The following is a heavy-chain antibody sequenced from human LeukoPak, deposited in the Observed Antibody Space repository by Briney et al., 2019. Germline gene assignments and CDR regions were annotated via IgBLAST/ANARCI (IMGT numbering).Heavy chain of an antibody. CDR1: GGTFSSYA. V-gene: IGHV1-69*04. Sequence: SVKVSCKASGGTFSSYAISWVRQAPGQGLEWMGRIIPILGIANYAQKFQGRVTITADKSTSTAYMGLSSLRSEDTAVYYCARALVDTAMVGFSYYFDYWGQGTLVTVSS. CDR2: IIPILGIA. CDR3: ARALVDTAMVGFSYYFDY. J-gene: IGHJ4*02. D-gene: IGHD5-18*01.